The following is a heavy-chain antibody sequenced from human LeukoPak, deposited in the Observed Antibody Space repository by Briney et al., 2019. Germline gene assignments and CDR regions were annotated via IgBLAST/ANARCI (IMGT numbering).Heavy chain of an antibody. V-gene: IGHV4-4*07. CDR3: AREIGGLNKPFDP. D-gene: IGHD3-16*01. J-gene: IGHJ5*02. Sequence: SETLSLTCTVSGGSISIYYWNWIRQPAGKGLEWIGRIFTSGITNYNPSLKSRVTMSVDTSKNQFSLKLSSVTAADTAVYYCAREIGGLNKPFDPWGQGTLVTVSS. CDR2: IFTSGIT. CDR1: GGSISIYY.